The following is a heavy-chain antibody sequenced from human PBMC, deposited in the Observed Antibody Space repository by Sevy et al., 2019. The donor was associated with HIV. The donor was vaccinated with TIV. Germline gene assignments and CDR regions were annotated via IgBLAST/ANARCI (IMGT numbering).Heavy chain of an antibody. J-gene: IGHJ4*02. CDR2: FDENGEA. CDR1: GYTLREFP. CDR3: ATDIIVGRAY. V-gene: IGHV1-24*01. Sequence: ASVKVSCKISGYTLREFPIHWVRQAPEKGLEWMGGFDENGEALYAQKFQGRVTLTMDTSIDTAYMELSSLRSEDSAMYYCATDIIVGRAYWGQGTRVTVSS. D-gene: IGHD3-10*01.